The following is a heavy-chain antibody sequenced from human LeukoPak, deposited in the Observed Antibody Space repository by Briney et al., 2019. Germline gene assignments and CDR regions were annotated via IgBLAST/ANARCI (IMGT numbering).Heavy chain of an antibody. J-gene: IGHJ4*02. D-gene: IGHD6-13*01. V-gene: IGHV3-66*01. CDR2: IYRDGSI. CDR1: GFTVSSNY. CDR3: ARDNSRAAAGMVDY. Sequence: PGGSLRLSCAASGFTVSSNYMSWVPQAPGKGLEWVSVIYRDGSIYYADSVKGRFTISRDNSENTLYLQMNSLRAEDTAVYYCARDNSRAAAGMVDYWGQGTLVTVSS.